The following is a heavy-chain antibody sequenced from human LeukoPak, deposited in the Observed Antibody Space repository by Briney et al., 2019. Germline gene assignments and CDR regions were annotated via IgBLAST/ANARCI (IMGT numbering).Heavy chain of an antibody. D-gene: IGHD3-16*02. CDR2: ISAYNGDT. CDR1: GYTFTSYG. V-gene: IGHV1-18*01. CDR3: ARERDYVWGSYRFIPDY. Sequence: ASVKVSCKASGYTFTSYGISWVRQAPGQGLEWMGWISAYNGDTNYAQKVQGRVTMTIDTSTSTAYMELRSLRSDDTAVYYCARERDYVWGSYRFIPDYWGQGTLVTVSS. J-gene: IGHJ4*02.